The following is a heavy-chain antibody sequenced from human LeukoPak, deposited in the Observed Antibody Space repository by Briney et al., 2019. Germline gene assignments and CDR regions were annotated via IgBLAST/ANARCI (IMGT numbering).Heavy chain of an antibody. CDR1: GFTFSTYA. J-gene: IGHJ4*02. V-gene: IGHV3-23*01. CDR3: AKTESISYFYTYFNY. Sequence: GGSLRLSCVASGFTFSTYAMSWVRQAPGKGLEWVSSISGSGGSTYYADSVKGRFTMSRDNSKNTLYLQMNSLRAEDTAVYYCAKTESISYFYTYFNYWGQGPWSPSPQ. CDR2: ISGSGGST. D-gene: IGHD3-22*01.